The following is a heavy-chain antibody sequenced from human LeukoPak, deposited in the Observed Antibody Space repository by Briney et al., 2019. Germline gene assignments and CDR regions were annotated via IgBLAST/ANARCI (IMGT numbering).Heavy chain of an antibody. V-gene: IGHV3-30*18. CDR2: ISYDGGKK. D-gene: IGHD3-22*01. CDR1: GFTFSSYA. CDR3: AKRGTSVSSGYLDDAFHI. J-gene: IGHJ3*02. Sequence: GGSLRLSCAASGFTFSSYAMHWVRQAPGKGLEWLTFISYDGGKKYYADSVKGRFTISRDNSKNTLYLQMNSLRAEDTALYYCAKRGTSVSSGYLDDAFHIWGQGTMVTVSS.